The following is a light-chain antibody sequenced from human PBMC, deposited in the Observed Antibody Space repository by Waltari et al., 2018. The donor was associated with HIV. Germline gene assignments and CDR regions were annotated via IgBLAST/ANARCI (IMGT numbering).Light chain of an antibody. CDR1: KLGDKY. V-gene: IGLV3-1*01. Sequence: SYELTQPPSVSVSPGQTASITCSGDKLGDKYACWYQQRPGQSPVLVIYQDTKRPSGVPGRFSGLNPGNPATLALSGTQAIDEADYYCQAWDSSTVVFGGGTKLTVL. CDR3: QAWDSSTVV. CDR2: QDT. J-gene: IGLJ2*01.